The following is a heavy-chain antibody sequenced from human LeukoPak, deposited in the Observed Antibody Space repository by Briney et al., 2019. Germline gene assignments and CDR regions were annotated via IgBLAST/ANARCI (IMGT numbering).Heavy chain of an antibody. Sequence: ASVKVSCKTSGFTFTAFYIRWVRQAPGQGLEWMAWINVGIGVTNYAQRFQGRVTMTTDTSRSTAYMDLRNMRSEATARYYCFRSTGYFNTWGAFDIWGQGKTVTVSP. CDR1: GFTFTAFY. V-gene: IGHV1-2*02. CDR3: FRSTGYFNTWGAFDI. D-gene: IGHD2-21*01. J-gene: IGHJ3*02. CDR2: INVGIGVT.